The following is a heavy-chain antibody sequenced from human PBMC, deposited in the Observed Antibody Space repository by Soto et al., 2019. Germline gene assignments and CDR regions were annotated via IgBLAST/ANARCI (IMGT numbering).Heavy chain of an antibody. CDR1: GGSISSYY. Sequence: SETLSLTCTVSGGSISSYYWGWIRQPAGKGLEWIGRIYTSGSTNYNPSLKSRVTMSVDTSKNQFSLKLSSVTAADTAVYYCARDMCGGDCYLYYYYGMDVWGQGTTVTVSS. CDR2: IYTSGST. CDR3: ARDMCGGDCYLYYYYGMDV. V-gene: IGHV4-4*07. J-gene: IGHJ6*02. D-gene: IGHD2-21*02.